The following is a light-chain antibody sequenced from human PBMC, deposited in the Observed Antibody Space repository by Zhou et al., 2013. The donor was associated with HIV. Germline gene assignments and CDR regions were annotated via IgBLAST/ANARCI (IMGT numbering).Light chain of an antibody. CDR3: QQYHTYPLS. CDR2: AAS. V-gene: IGKV1-16*02. Sequence: DIQMTQSPSSLSASLGDTVTITCRASQDIRNYVAWFQRRPGQVPKSLIYAASSLQRGVPSKFSGSGSGKDFTLTISSLQPEDFATYYCQQYHTYPLSFGGGTKVEMK. CDR1: QDIRNY. J-gene: IGKJ4*01.